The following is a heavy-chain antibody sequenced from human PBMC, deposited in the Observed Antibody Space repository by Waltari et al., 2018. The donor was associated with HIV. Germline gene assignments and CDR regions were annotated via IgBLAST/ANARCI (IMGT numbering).Heavy chain of an antibody. CDR2: ISSVGIYI. V-gene: IGHV3-21*03. D-gene: IGHD3-16*02. CDR1: GFTFRTSN. CDR3: AGGGYDYAWGTYRPFDY. J-gene: IGHJ4*02. Sequence: EVQLVESGGGLVKPGGSLGLSCAAPGFTFRTSNMNGVRQAPGKGLEWVSSISSVGIYIYYPDSFKGRFTISRDNAKNSLYLQMNSLRAEDTAVYYCAGGGYDYAWGTYRPFDYWGQGTLVTVSS.